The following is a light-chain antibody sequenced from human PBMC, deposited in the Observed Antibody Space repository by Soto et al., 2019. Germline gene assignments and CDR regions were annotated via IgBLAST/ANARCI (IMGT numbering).Light chain of an antibody. CDR1: QSIEDL. J-gene: IGKJ1*01. V-gene: IGKV1-5*03. CDR3: QQYRSYST. Sequence: DIQMTQSXATLSASVGDRVTITCRASQSIEDLLAWYQQKPGIAPKLLVYRASTLESGVPSRFSGSGSGTEFTLTINSLQPDDFATYFCQQYRSYSTFGQGTKVEI. CDR2: RAS.